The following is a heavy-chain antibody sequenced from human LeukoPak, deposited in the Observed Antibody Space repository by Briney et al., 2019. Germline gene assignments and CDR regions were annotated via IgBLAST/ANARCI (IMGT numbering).Heavy chain of an antibody. D-gene: IGHD3-10*01. J-gene: IGHJ5*02. V-gene: IGHV4-61*02. CDR1: GGSISSGSYY. CDR3: ARGTYYYGSGSYRLDP. Sequence: SETLSLTCTVSGGSISSGSYYWSWIRQPAGKGLEWIGRIYTSGSTNYNPSLKSRVTMSVDTSKNQFSLKLSSVTAADTAVYYCARGTYYYGSGSYRLDPWGQGTLVTVSS. CDR2: IYTSGST.